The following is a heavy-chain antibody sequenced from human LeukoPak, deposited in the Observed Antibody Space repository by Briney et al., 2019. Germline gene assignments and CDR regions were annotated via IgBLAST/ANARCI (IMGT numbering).Heavy chain of an antibody. CDR2: IYYSGST. D-gene: IGHD3-10*01. V-gene: IGHV4-59*01. J-gene: IGHJ6*03. CDR1: GGSISTYY. CDR3: ANALRDLFSSYYYYYMDV. Sequence: SETLSLTCTDPGGSISTYYWSWIRQPPGKGPGCRGYIYYSGSTNYNPSLKSRVTISVDTSKNQFSLKLGSATAAATAVYCCANALRDLFSSYYYYYMDVWGKGTTVTVSS.